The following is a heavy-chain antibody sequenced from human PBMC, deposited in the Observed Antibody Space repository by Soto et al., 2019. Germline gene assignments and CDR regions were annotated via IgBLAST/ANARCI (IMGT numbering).Heavy chain of an antibody. V-gene: IGHV4-34*01. J-gene: IGHJ6*02. CDR1: GGSFSGYY. D-gene: IGHD3-22*01. CDR2: INHSGST. CDR3: ARDRVGSSGYGYYYGMDV. Sequence: QVQLQQWGAGLLKPSETLSLTCAVYGGSFSGYYWSWIRQPPGKGLEWIGEINHSGSTNYNPSLKSRVTISVDTSKNQFSLKLSSVTAADTAVYYCARDRVGSSGYGYYYGMDVWGQGTTVTVSS.